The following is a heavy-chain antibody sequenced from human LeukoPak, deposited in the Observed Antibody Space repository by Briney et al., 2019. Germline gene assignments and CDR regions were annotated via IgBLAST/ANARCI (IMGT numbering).Heavy chain of an antibody. CDR3: ARNLLLWFGESSSDCFDP. Sequence: ASVKVSCKASGYTFTSYDINWVRQATGQGLEWMGWMNPNRGNTGYAQKFQGRVTMTRNTSISTAYMELSSLRSEDTAVYYCARNLLLWFGESSSDCFDPWGQGTLVTVSS. V-gene: IGHV1-8*01. CDR2: MNPNRGNT. D-gene: IGHD3-10*01. CDR1: GYTFTSYD. J-gene: IGHJ5*02.